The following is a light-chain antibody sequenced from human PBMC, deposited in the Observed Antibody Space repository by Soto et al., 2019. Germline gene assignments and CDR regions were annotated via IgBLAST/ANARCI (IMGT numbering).Light chain of an antibody. V-gene: IGKV1-12*01. J-gene: IGKJ2*01. CDR2: HAS. CDR3: QQGKTFPYT. CDR1: RDIGDW. Sequence: IQMTQSPSTVSASVGDRINIYCRAARDIGDWLAWYQQRPGEAPKLLIYHASTLHSGVPPRFSGTRSGTIFTLTVSALQPEDFAAYYCQQGKTFPYTFGQGTRLET.